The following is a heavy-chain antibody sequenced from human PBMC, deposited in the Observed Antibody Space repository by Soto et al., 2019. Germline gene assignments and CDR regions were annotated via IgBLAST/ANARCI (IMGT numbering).Heavy chain of an antibody. Sequence: SETLCLTCPVSGGSVSSGTYFWSWIRQSPGKGLEWIAYIYYSGSTNYNPSLQRRSTISVDTSKSQVSLTLTYVTAADAAVYYCARSPNYYYYGFDVWGQGTTVTVSS. J-gene: IGHJ6*02. CDR2: IYYSGST. CDR1: GGSVSSGTYF. CDR3: ARSPNYYYYGFDV. V-gene: IGHV4-61*01.